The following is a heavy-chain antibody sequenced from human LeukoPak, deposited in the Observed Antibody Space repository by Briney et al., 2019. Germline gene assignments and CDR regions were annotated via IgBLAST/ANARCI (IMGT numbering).Heavy chain of an antibody. CDR1: GFTFSSYV. J-gene: IGHJ4*02. V-gene: IGHV3-30*04. CDR3: AKGPLYYYDSTGYIDY. D-gene: IGHD3-22*01. Sequence: GGSLRLSCAASGFTFSSYVMHWVRQAPGKGLEWVAIISYDGSNEYYADSVKGRFTISRDNAKNSLYLQMNSLRAEDTALYYCAKGPLYYYDSTGYIDYWGQGTLVTVSS. CDR2: ISYDGSNE.